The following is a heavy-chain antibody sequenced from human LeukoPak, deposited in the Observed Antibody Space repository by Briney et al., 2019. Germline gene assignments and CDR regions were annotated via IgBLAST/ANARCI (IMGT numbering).Heavy chain of an antibody. CDR1: GGNFGNYV. CDR2: ITPFFGVA. V-gene: IGHV1-69*04. CDR3: ARDTNEEYSSSSDGLAV. Sequence: SVKVSCKASGGNFGNYVIHWVRQAPGQGLEWMGRITPFFGVANYAQTFQDRVTITADKITNTAYMQISSLKSEDTAVYFCARDTNEEYSSSSDGLAVWGQGTTVTVSS. D-gene: IGHD6-6*01. J-gene: IGHJ6*02.